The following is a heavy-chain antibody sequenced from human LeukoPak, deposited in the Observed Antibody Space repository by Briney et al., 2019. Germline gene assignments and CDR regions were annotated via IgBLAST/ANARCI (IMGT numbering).Heavy chain of an antibody. V-gene: IGHV4-38-2*02. J-gene: IGHJ6*03. Sequence: SETLSLTCTVSGYSISSGDYWGWIRQPPGKGLEWIGSIYHSGSTYYNPSLKSRVSISVDTSKIQFSLRLSSVTAADTAVYYCATIVVDPGSVYYYMDVWGKGTAVTVSS. D-gene: IGHD2-2*01. CDR1: GYSISSGDY. CDR2: IYHSGST. CDR3: ATIVVDPGSVYYYMDV.